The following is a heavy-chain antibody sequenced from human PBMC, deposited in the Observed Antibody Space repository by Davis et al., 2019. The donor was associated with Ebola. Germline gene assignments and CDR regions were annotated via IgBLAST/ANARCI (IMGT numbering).Heavy chain of an antibody. D-gene: IGHD4-17*01. CDR1: GFTFSSNA. J-gene: IGHJ4*03. CDR3: AKTGTDFGDYVGYFDY. Sequence: PGGSLRLSCAASGFTFSSNAMSWVRQAPGKGLEWVSAITGSGSSTYYAGSVKGRFTISRDNSQDTLSLQMNSLRAEDTAIYYCAKTGTDFGDYVGYFDYWGKGTTVTVSS. V-gene: IGHV3-23*01. CDR2: ITGSGSST.